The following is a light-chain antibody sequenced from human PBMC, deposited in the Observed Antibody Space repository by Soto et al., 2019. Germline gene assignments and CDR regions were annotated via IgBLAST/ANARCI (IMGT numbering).Light chain of an antibody. Sequence: AIQMTQSPSSLSASVGDRVTITCRASQGIGNDLGWYHQKPGKAPKLLLYAASKLKSGDHPRFSGSGAGADFSLTINSLQPDDFATYYCLQDDNYPLAFGPGTKVDI. CDR2: AAS. CDR3: LQDDNYPLA. V-gene: IGKV1-6*01. CDR1: QGIGND. J-gene: IGKJ3*01.